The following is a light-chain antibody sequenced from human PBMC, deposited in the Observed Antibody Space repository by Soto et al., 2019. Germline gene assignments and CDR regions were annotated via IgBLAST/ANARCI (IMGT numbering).Light chain of an antibody. CDR1: SSNIGAGYD. V-gene: IGLV1-40*01. CDR3: QSYDSSLSVWV. J-gene: IGLJ3*02. Sequence: QAVVTRPPSVSGAPGQRVTISCTGSSSNIGAGYDVHWYHQLPGTAPKLLIYGNNNRPSGVPDRFSGSRSGTSASLAITGLQAEDEADYYCQSYDSSLSVWVFGGGTKLTVL. CDR2: GNN.